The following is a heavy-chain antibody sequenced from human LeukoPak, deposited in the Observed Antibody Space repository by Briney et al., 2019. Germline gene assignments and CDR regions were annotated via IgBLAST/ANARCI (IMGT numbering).Heavy chain of an antibody. V-gene: IGHV1-2*02. CDR3: ARGYCSGDCFTLFDY. CDR1: GYMFNGYY. D-gene: IGHD2-21*02. J-gene: IGHJ4*02. Sequence: GASVKVSCKASGYMFNGYYMHWVRHAPGQGLEWMGWINPNSGGTNYAQKFQGRVTMTRDTSISTAYMELSSLRSDDTAVYYCARGYCSGDCFTLFDYWGQGTLVTVSS. CDR2: INPNSGGT.